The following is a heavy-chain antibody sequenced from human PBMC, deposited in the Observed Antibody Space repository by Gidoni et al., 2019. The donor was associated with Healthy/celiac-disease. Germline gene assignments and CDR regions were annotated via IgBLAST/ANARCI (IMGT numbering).Heavy chain of an antibody. V-gene: IGHV2-5*02. CDR3: AHSQRDLMITFGGVIDNWFDP. CDR1: GFSLSTSGVG. Sequence: QITLKESGPTLVKPTQTLTLTCTFSGFSLSTSGVGVGWIRQPPGKALEWLALIYWDDDKRYSPSLKSRLTITKDTSKNQVVLTMTNMDPVDTATYYCAHSQRDLMITFGGVIDNWFDPWGQGTLVTVSS. D-gene: IGHD3-16*02. J-gene: IGHJ5*02. CDR2: IYWDDDK.